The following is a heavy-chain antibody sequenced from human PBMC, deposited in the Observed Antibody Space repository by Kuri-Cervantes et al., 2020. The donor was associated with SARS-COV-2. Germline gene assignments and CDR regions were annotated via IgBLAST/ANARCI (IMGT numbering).Heavy chain of an antibody. CDR3: ARSGYYSRGVTYYYMDV. CDR1: GGSISSGDYY. CDR2: IYYSGST. V-gene: IGHV4-30-4*08. Sequence: SETLSLTCTVSGGSISSGDYYWSWIRQPPGKGLEWIGYIYYSGSTYYNPSLKNRVTISLDTSRNQFSLKLSSVTAADPAVYYCARSGYYSRGVTYYYMDVWDKGTTVTVSS. J-gene: IGHJ6*03. D-gene: IGHD3-22*01.